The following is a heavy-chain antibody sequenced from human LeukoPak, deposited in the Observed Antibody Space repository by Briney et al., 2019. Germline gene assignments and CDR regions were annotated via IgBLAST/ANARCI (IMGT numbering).Heavy chain of an antibody. D-gene: IGHD6-6*01. J-gene: IGHJ5*02. CDR1: GGSISSGDYY. CDR2: IYYSGST. Sequence: PSETLSLTCTVSGGSISSGDYYWSWIRQPPGKGLEWIGYIYYSGSTYYNPSLKSRVTISVDTSKNQFSLKLSSVTAADTAVYYCARPRSSSSSGLGFDPWGQGTLVTVSS. CDR3: ARPRSSSSSGLGFDP. V-gene: IGHV4-30-4*01.